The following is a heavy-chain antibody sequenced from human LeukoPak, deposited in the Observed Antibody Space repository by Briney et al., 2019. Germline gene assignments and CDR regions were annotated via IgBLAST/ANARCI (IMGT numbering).Heavy chain of an antibody. J-gene: IGHJ3*02. Sequence: GGSLRLSCAASGFTFSSYGMYWVRQAPGKGLEWVAFIRYDGSNKYYADSVKGRFTISRDNSKNTLYLQMNSLRPEDTAVYYCAKDLLGWVSDAFDIWGQGTMVTVSS. CDR2: IRYDGSNK. CDR1: GFTFSSYG. V-gene: IGHV3-30*02. CDR3: AKDLLGWVSDAFDI. D-gene: IGHD6-19*01.